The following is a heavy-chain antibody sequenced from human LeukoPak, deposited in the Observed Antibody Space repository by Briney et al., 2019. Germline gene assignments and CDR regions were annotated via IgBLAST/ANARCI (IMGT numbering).Heavy chain of an antibody. V-gene: IGHV1-18*04. CDR3: ARGLMREYKSGWYMHHFDF. D-gene: IGHD6-19*01. Sequence: ASVKVSCKASGYTFTGYYMHWVRQAPGQGLEWMGWISALNGNTNYAEKFKDRITMTTDTSTSTAYMELRSLRSDDSAVYYCARGLMREYKSGWYMHHFDFWGQGTLVTVSS. CDR1: GYTFTGYY. CDR2: ISALNGNT. J-gene: IGHJ4*02.